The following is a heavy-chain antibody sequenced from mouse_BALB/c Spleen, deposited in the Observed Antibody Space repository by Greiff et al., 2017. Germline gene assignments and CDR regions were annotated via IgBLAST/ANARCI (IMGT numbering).Heavy chain of an antibody. D-gene: IGHD2-14*01. CDR2: ISNGGGST. CDR1: GFTFSSYT. V-gene: IGHV5-12-2*01. CDR3: ARHVGYGAMDY. Sequence: EVQGVESGGGLVQPGGSLKLSCAASGFTFSSYTMSWVRQTPEKRLEWVAYISNGGGSTYYPDTVKGRFTISRDNAKNTLYLQMSSLKSEDTAMYYCARHVGYGAMDYWGQGTSVTVSS. J-gene: IGHJ4*01.